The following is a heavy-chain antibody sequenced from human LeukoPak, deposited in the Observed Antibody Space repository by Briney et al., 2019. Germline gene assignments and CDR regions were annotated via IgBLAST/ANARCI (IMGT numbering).Heavy chain of an antibody. V-gene: IGHV3-7*01. CDR1: GFTVRDFW. Sequence: GGSLRLSCAASGFTVRDFWMAWFRQAPGKGLEWVAHIKEDGTAKYYVDSVRGRFTISKDDDKNSLSLQMNSLRVEDTAVYYCVRGGWELDYWVQGTLVTVAS. D-gene: IGHD4-23*01. J-gene: IGHJ4*02. CDR3: VRGGWELDY. CDR2: IKEDGTAK.